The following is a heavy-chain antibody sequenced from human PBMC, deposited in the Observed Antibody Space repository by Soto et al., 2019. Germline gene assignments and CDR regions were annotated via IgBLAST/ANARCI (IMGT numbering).Heavy chain of an antibody. D-gene: IGHD3-3*01. CDR3: AILSPLTDFWSGYGYYFDY. CDR1: GGSISSSSYY. V-gene: IGHV4-39*01. Sequence: LSLTCTVSGGSISSSSYYWGWIRQPPGKGLEWIGSIYYSGSTYYNPSLKSRVTISVDTSKNQFSLKLSSVTAADTAVYYCAILSPLTDFWSGYGYYFDYWGQGTLVTVSS. CDR2: IYYSGST. J-gene: IGHJ4*02.